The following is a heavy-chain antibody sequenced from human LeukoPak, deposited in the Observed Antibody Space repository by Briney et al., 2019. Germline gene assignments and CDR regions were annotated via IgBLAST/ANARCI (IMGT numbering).Heavy chain of an antibody. V-gene: IGHV4-59*12. CDR1: GASFNPYY. CDR2: IYDSGKT. Sequence: SETLSLTCTVSGASFNPYYWSWIRQPPGKGLEWIGYIYDSGKTIYNPSLKSRVTISVDTSKNQFSLKLSSVTAADTAVYYCARGLVVPAASGSIYYYYGMDVWGQGTTVTVSS. CDR3: ARGLVVPAASGSIYYYYGMDV. D-gene: IGHD2-2*01. J-gene: IGHJ6*02.